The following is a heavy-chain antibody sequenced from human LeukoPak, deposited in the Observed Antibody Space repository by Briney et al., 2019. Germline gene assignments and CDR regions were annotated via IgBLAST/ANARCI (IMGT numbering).Heavy chain of an antibody. CDR3: ARSYRGGYSP. CDR1: GYSINSGDY. J-gene: IGHJ5*02. D-gene: IGHD1-26*01. V-gene: IGHV4-38-2*02. Sequence: SESLSLTCSVSGYSINSGDYWGWIRQSPGKGLEWIGSINHSGSTYHNPSLRRRVTISVDTSKNQFSLKVTSVTAADTAVYYCARSYRGGYSPWGQGALVTASS. CDR2: INHSGST.